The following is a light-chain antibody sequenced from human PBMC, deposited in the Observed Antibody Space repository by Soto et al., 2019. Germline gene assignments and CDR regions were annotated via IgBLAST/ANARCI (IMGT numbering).Light chain of an antibody. CDR1: QSVNSLY. Sequence: EIVLTHSPGTLSLSPGERDTLSCRASQSVNSLYLAWYQQKPGHAPRLLIYGASSRATGIPDRFSGSGSGTDFTLTISRLEPEDFAVYYCQYYSGSQTFGGGTKVDIK. V-gene: IGKV3-20*01. CDR3: QYYSGSQT. J-gene: IGKJ4*01. CDR2: GAS.